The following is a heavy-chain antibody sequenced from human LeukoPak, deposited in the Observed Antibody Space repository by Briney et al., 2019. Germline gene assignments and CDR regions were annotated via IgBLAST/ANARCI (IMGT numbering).Heavy chain of an antibody. J-gene: IGHJ4*02. CDR1: GFTFSNYA. V-gene: IGHV3-23*01. CDR2: ISGSGGST. Sequence: GGSLRLSCAASGFTFSNYAMNWVRQAPGKGLEWVSGISGSGGSTYYADSVKGRFTISRDNSKNTLYLQMNSLRAEDTAVYYCAKGRSGNDYWGQGTLVTVSS. D-gene: IGHD2-15*01. CDR3: AKGRSGNDY.